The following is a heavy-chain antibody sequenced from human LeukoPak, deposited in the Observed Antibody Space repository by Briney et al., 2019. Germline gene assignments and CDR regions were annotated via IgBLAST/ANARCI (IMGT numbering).Heavy chain of an antibody. V-gene: IGHV1-24*01. Sequence: GASVKVSCKVSGYTLTELSMHWVRQAPGKGLEWMGGFDPEDGETIYAQKFQGRVTMTEDTSTDTAYMELSSLRSEDTAVYYCATVSGIVATVDAFDIWGQGTMVTVSS. J-gene: IGHJ3*02. D-gene: IGHD5-12*01. CDR1: GYTLTELS. CDR3: ATVSGIVATVDAFDI. CDR2: FDPEDGET.